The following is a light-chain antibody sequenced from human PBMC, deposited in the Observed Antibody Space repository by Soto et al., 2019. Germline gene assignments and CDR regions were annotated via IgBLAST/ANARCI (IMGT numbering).Light chain of an antibody. CDR2: GAS. V-gene: IGKV1-9*01. J-gene: IGKJ3*01. CDR3: QQLQRTPFT. CDR1: QALNTR. Sequence: LTQSPATLSAFPGDRVTLSCRASQALNTRLAWYQQKAGKAPKLLIYGASTLQSGVPSRFSGFGSGTEFTLTISSLQPEDFATYHCQQLQRTPFTFGPGTTVDV.